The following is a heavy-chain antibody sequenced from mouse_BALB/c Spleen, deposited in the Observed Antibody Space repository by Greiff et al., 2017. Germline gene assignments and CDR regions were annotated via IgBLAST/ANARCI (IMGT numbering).Heavy chain of an antibody. CDR2: IDPANGNT. V-gene: IGHV14-3*02. D-gene: IGHD2-4*01. CDR1: GFNIKDTY. Sequence: EVQLQQSGAELVKPGASVKLSCTASGFNIKDTYMHWVKQRPEQGLEWIGRIDPANGNTKYDPKFQGKATITADTSSNTAYLQLSSLTSEDTAVYYCARASTMITTNAMDYWGQGTSVTVSS. CDR3: ARASTMITTNAMDY. J-gene: IGHJ4*01.